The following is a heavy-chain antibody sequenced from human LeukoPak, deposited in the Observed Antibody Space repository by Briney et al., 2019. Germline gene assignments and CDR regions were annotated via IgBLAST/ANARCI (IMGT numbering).Heavy chain of an antibody. Sequence: SETLSLTCAVYGGSFSGYYWSWIRQPPGKGLEWIGYIYYSGSTYYNPSLKSRVTISVDTSKNQFSLKLSSVTAADTAVYYCVSGRQGFGEHWGQGTLVTVSS. J-gene: IGHJ1*01. V-gene: IGHV4-34*09. CDR2: IYYSGST. CDR1: GGSFSGYY. D-gene: IGHD3-10*01. CDR3: VSGRQGFGEH.